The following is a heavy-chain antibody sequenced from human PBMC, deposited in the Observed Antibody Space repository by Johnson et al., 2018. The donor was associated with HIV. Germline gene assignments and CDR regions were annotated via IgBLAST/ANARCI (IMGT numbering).Heavy chain of an antibody. CDR1: GFTFSSHW. CDR2: INSGGGT. J-gene: IGHJ3*01. V-gene: IGHV3-66*01. D-gene: IGHD5-24*01. CDR3: ARGCRDGYTCDVFDV. Sequence: VQLVESGGALVQPGGSLRLSCAASGFTFSSHWMHWVRQVPGKGLVWVSRINSGGGTYYADSVTGRFTISRDNSKNTLYLQMNSLRAEDTAVYFCARGCRDGYTCDVFDVWGQGTRVTVSS.